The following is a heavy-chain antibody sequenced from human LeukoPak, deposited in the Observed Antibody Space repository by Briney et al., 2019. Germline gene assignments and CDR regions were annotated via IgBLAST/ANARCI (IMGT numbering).Heavy chain of an antibody. CDR3: VRGWGEDKVHY. CDR2: INRSGTT. Sequence: PSETLSLTCAVYGGSFSGYYLTWIRQTPGKGLEWIGEINRSGTTKYNPSLKSRITISVDTSKNQFSLKLSSVTAADTAVYYCVRGWGEDKVHYWGQGTLVTVSS. D-gene: IGHD3-16*01. V-gene: IGHV4-34*01. J-gene: IGHJ4*02. CDR1: GGSFSGYY.